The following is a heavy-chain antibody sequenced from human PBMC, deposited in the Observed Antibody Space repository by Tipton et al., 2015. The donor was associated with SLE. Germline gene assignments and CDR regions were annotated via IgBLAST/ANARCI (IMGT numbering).Heavy chain of an antibody. D-gene: IGHD1-26*01. J-gene: IGHJ6*03. V-gene: IGHV4-38-2*02. Sequence: TLSLTCSVSGYYIRSGYYWGWIRQPPGKGLEWIGSIYYSGSTYYNPSLKRRVTMSVDTSKNQFSLKLSSVTAADTAVYYCARVGSSYMDVWGKGTTVNVSS. CDR2: IYYSGST. CDR3: ARVGSSYMDV. CDR1: GYYIRSGYY.